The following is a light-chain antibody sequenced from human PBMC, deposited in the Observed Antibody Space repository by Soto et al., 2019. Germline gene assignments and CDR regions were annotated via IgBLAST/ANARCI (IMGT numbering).Light chain of an antibody. Sequence: QSVLTQPTSASGTPGQRVTISCSGSSSNIGSNTVNWYQQLPGTAPKLLIYSNNQRPSGVPDRFSGSKSGTSASLAISGLQSEDEADYYCAAWDDSLSGYVFGTGTKVTVL. CDR3: AAWDDSLSGYV. CDR1: SSNIGSNT. J-gene: IGLJ1*01. V-gene: IGLV1-44*01. CDR2: SNN.